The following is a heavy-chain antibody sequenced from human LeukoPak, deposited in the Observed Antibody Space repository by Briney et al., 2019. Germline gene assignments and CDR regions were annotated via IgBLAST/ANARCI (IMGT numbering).Heavy chain of an antibody. Sequence: PSETLSLTCTVSGGSISSYYWSWIRQPPGKGLEWIGHIYYSGSTNYNPSLKSRVTISEDTSKNQFSLKLSSVTAADTAVYYCARQEYYYDSSGPWGDALDIWGQGTMVTVSS. J-gene: IGHJ3*02. D-gene: IGHD3-22*01. V-gene: IGHV4-59*08. CDR1: GGSISSYY. CDR2: IYYSGST. CDR3: ARQEYYYDSSGPWGDALDI.